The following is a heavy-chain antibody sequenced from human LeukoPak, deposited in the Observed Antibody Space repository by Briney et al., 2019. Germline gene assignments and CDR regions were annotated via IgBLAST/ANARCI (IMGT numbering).Heavy chain of an antibody. Sequence: PSETLSLTCTVSGGSISSYYWSWIRQPPGKGLEWIGYIYYSGSTNYNPSLKSRVTISVDTSKNQFSLKLSSVTAADTAVYYCARPVPSRLGWFDPWGQGTLVTVS. V-gene: IGHV4-59*08. CDR2: IYYSGST. J-gene: IGHJ5*02. CDR3: ARPVPSRLGWFDP. D-gene: IGHD1-1*01. CDR1: GGSISSYY.